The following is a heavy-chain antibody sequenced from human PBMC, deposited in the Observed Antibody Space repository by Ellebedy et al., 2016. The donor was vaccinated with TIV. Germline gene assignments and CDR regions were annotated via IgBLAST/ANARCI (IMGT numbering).Heavy chain of an antibody. CDR2: IYHSGTT. D-gene: IGHD4-17*01. V-gene: IGHV4-38-2*02. Sequence: MPSETLSLTCTVSGYSLSSGYFWGWIRQPPGKGLEWIGSIYHSGTTYYNPSLKSRVTISVDTSKNQLSLKLSSVTAAYTAVYYCARADYGDSGAYYYGLDVWGQGTTVTVSS. CDR1: GYSLSSGYF. J-gene: IGHJ6*02. CDR3: ARADYGDSGAYYYGLDV.